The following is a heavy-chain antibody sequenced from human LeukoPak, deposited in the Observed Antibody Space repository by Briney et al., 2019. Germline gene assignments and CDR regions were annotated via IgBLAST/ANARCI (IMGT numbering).Heavy chain of an antibody. CDR1: GFTVSSNY. CDR3: ARDLPGVQWLWVPDY. D-gene: IGHD3-22*01. J-gene: IGHJ4*02. Sequence: GGSLRLSCAASGFTVSSNYMSWVRQAPGKGLEWVSVIYSGGSTYYADSVKGRFTISRDNSKNTLYLQMNSLRAEYTAVYYCARDLPGVQWLWVPDYWGQGTLVTVSS. CDR2: IYSGGST. V-gene: IGHV3-66*01.